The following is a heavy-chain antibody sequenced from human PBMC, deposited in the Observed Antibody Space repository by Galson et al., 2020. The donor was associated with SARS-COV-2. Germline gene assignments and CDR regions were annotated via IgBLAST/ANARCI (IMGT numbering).Heavy chain of an antibody. V-gene: IGHV3-21*01. Sequence: GGSLRLSCAASGFTFSSYSMNWVRQAPGKGLEWVSSISSSSSYIYYADSVKGRFTISRDNAKNSLYLQMNSLRAGDTAVYYCASLAWDIVVVPAAPPYYYYMDIWGKGTTVTVSS. J-gene: IGHJ6*03. CDR3: ASLAWDIVVVPAAPPYYYYMDI. CDR1: GFTFSSYS. CDR2: ISSSSSYI. D-gene: IGHD2-2*01.